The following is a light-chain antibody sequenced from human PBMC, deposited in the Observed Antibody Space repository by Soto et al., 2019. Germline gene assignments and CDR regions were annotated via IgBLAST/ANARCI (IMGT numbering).Light chain of an antibody. CDR1: QSVSRY. Sequence: EIVLTQSPATLSLSPGERSTLSCMASQSVSRYLAWYQQKPGQAPRLLISDTSNRATGIPPRFSGSGSGTDFTLTISSLEPEDFAVYYCQQRSNWPIITVGPGTRLEIK. J-gene: IGKJ5*01. CDR3: QQRSNWPIIT. CDR2: DTS. V-gene: IGKV3-11*01.